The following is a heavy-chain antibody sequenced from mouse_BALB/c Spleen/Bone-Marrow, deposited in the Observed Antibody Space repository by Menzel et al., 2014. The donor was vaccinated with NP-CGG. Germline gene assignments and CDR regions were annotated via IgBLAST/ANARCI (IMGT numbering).Heavy chain of an antibody. D-gene: IGHD4-1*02. J-gene: IGHJ3*01. CDR1: GFTLSSYG. V-gene: IGHV5-6*01. CDR2: INDGGTYT. Sequence: EVQLVESGGDLVKPGGSLKLSCAASGFTLSSYGMSWVRQTPDKRLEWVATINDGGTYTYYPDSVKGRFTISRDNAKNTLYLQMSSLKSEDTAMYYCALNWDSAYWGQGTLVTVSA. CDR3: ALNWDSAY.